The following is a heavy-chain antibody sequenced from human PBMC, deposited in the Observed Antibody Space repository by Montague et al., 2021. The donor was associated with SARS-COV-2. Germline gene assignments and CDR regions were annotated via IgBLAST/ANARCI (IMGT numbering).Heavy chain of an antibody. CDR2: VHYTGTT. Sequence: SETLSLTCTVSGGSITVSRYDWGWIRQPPGKGLEWIGSVHYTGTTSYNASLKSRLTISVDTSENQFSLKMTSVTASDTAVYYCARHRANAGSFDIWGHGTMVTVSS. CDR1: GGSITVSRYD. J-gene: IGHJ3*02. V-gene: IGHV4-39*01. CDR3: ARHRANAGSFDI. D-gene: IGHD1-1*01.